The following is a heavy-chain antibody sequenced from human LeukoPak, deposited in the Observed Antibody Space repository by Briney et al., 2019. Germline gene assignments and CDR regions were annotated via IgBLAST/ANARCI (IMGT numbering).Heavy chain of an antibody. D-gene: IGHD3-3*01. CDR3: ARPRVTIFGVVSAWYGMDV. J-gene: IGHJ6*02. Sequence: ASVKVSCKASGYTFTSYSISWVRQAPGQGLEWMGWISAYNGNTNYAQKLQGRVTMTTDTSTSTAYMELRSLRSDDTAVYYCARPRVTIFGVVSAWYGMDVWGQGTTVTVSS. CDR1: GYTFTSYS. V-gene: IGHV1-18*01. CDR2: ISAYNGNT.